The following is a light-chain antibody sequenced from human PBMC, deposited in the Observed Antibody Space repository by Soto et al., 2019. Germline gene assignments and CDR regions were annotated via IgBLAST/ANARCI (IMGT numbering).Light chain of an antibody. J-gene: IGKJ4*01. CDR3: QQYGTSPSLT. Sequence: EIVLTQSPGTLSLSPGERATLSCRASQSVSSSSLAWYQQIPGQPPRLLIYGASSRATGIPDRFSGSGSGTDFTLTISRVEPEDFAVYYCQQYGTSPSLTLGGGTKVDIK. V-gene: IGKV3-20*01. CDR2: GAS. CDR1: QSVSSSS.